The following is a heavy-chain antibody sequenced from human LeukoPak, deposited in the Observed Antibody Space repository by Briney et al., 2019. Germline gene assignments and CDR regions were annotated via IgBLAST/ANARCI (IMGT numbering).Heavy chain of an antibody. D-gene: IGHD3-22*01. CDR1: GFTFSDYY. V-gene: IGHV3-11*01. CDR2: ISSSGSTI. CDR3: ARDPRYYYDSSGYFNDAFDI. Sequence: GGSLRLYCAASGFTFSDYYMSWIRQAPGKGLEWVSYISSSGSTIYYADSVKGRFTISRDNARNSLYLQMNSLRAEDTAVYYCARDPRYYYDSSGYFNDAFDIWGQGTMVTVSS. J-gene: IGHJ3*02.